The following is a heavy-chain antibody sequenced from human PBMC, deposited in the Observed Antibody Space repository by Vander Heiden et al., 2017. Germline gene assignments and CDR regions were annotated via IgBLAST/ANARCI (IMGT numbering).Heavy chain of an antibody. V-gene: IGHV3-74*01. J-gene: IGHJ6*02. CDR1: GCTFSHYF. CDR3: ARGNYGMDV. Sequence: EVKLVESGGGIAQPGGSRRLSCAASGCTFSHYFIHWVRQAPGKGLVCVSNSNGDGSTTNDADSVKGRFTISRYNAKNTLYLQKNNMRADDTAVYYCARGNYGMDVWCQGTTVTVS. CDR2: SNGDGSTT.